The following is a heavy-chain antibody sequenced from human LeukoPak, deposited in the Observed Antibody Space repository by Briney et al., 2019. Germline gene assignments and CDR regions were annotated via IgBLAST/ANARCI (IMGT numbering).Heavy chain of an antibody. V-gene: IGHV3-30*02. Sequence: GGSLRLSCAASGFTFSSFGIHWVRQAPGEGLEWVASIQTDGGNKYYADSMKGRFTISRDDSKNTVYMQMNSLRAEDTAVYYCAKDGGCSSTSCYDYFDYWGQGTLVTVSS. D-gene: IGHD2-2*01. CDR2: IQTDGGNK. CDR3: AKDGGCSSTSCYDYFDY. CDR1: GFTFSSFG. J-gene: IGHJ4*02.